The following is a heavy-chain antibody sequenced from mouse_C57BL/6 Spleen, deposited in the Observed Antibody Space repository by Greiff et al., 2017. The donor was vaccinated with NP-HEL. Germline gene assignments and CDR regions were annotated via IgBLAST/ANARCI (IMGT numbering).Heavy chain of an antibody. V-gene: IGHV5-17*01. CDR3: ATYYDYDEDYYAMDY. CDR2: ISSGSSTI. J-gene: IGHJ4*01. Sequence: EVKLVESGGGLVKPGGSLKLSCAASGFTFSDYGMHWVRQAPEKGLEWVAYISSGSSTIYYVDTVKGRFTISRDNAKHTLFLQMTSLRTEDTAMYYCATYYDYDEDYYAMDYWGQGTSVTVSS. CDR1: GFTFSDYG. D-gene: IGHD2-4*01.